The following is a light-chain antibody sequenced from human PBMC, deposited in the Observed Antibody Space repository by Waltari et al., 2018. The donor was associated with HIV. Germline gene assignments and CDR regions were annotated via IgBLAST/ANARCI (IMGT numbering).Light chain of an antibody. V-gene: IGKV1-39*01. CDR2: AAS. CDR1: QSISSY. Sequence: DIQMTQSPSSLSASVGDRVTITCRASQSISSYLNWYQQKPGKAPKLLIYAASSLQSGVPSRFSGSGSGTDFTLTISSQHPEDFATYYCQQSYSTLLTFGGGTKVEIK. CDR3: QQSYSTLLT. J-gene: IGKJ4*01.